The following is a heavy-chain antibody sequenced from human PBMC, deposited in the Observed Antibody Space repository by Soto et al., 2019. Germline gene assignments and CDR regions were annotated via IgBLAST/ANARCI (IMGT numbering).Heavy chain of an antibody. V-gene: IGHV4-31*03. CDR3: ARERGSFYDSSPYYFDY. Sequence: SETPSLTCTVSGGSISSGGYYWSWIRQHPGKGLEWIGYIYYSGSTYYNPSLKSRVTISVDTSKNQFSLKLSSVTAADTAVYYCARERGSFYDSSPYYFDYWGQGTLVTVSS. CDR1: GGSISSGGYY. CDR2: IYYSGST. D-gene: IGHD3-22*01. J-gene: IGHJ4*02.